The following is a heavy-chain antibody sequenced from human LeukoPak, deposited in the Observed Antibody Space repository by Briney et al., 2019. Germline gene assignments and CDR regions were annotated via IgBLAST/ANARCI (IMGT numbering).Heavy chain of an antibody. CDR1: GFTFSSYW. J-gene: IGHJ4*02. CDR2: IKQDGSGK. CDR3: ARVDAIFGVVIARKFDY. Sequence: PGGSLRLSCAASGFTFSSYWMSWVRQAPGKGLEWVANIKQDGSGKYYVDSVKGRFTISRDNAKNSLYLQMNSLRAEDTAVYYCARVDAIFGVVIARKFDYWGQGTLVTVSS. D-gene: IGHD3-3*01. V-gene: IGHV3-7*01.